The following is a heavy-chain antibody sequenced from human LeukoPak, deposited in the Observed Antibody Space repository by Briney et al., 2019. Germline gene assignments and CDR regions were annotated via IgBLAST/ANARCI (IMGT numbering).Heavy chain of an antibody. D-gene: IGHD1-14*01. V-gene: IGHV4-34*01. CDR1: GASVSGYY. Sequence: PSETLSLTCALYGASVSGYYWSWIRQTPGKGLEWIGEINHSGSTNYNPSLKSRVTISVDTSKNQFSLKLSSVTAADTAVYYCARLTGARGTDLWARGTLVTVSS. CDR3: ARLTGARGTDL. J-gene: IGHJ5*02. CDR2: INHSGST.